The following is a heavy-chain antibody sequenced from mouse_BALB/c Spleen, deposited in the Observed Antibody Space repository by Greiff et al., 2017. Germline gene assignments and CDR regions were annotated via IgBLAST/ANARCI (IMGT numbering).Heavy chain of an antibody. D-gene: IGHD1-1*01. J-gene: IGHJ2*01. V-gene: IGHV5-6*01. CDR3: ARRYYYGSSYDYFDY. CDR2: ISSGGSYT. CDR1: GFTFSSYG. Sequence: DVQLQESGGDLVQPGGSLKLSCAASGFTFSSYGMSWVRQTPDKRLEWVATISSGGSYTYYPDSVKGRFTISRDNAKNTLYLQMSSLKSEDTAMYYCARRYYYGSSYDYFDYWGQGTTLTVSS.